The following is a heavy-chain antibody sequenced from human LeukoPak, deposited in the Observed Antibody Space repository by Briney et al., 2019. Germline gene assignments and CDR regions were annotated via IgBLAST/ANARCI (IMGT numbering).Heavy chain of an antibody. V-gene: IGHV1-2*02. CDR1: GYTFTGYY. CDR3: ARDPYCSSTSCYNDY. J-gene: IGHJ4*02. D-gene: IGHD2-2*02. CDR2: INPNSGGT. Sequence: ALVKVSCKASGYTFTGYYMHWVRQAPGQGLEWMGWINPNSGGTNYAHKFQGRVTMTRDTSISTAYMELSRLRSDDTAVYYCARDPYCSSTSCYNDYWGQGTLVTVSS.